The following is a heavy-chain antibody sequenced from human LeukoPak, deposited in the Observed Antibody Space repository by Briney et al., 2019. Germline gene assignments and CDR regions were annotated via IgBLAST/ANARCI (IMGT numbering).Heavy chain of an antibody. CDR1: GGSFSGYH. CDR3: ARGRGAARFVTIEFDY. D-gene: IGHD6-6*01. CDR2: INLRGST. J-gene: IGHJ4*02. V-gene: IGHV4-34*01. Sequence: PSETLSLTCAVYGGSFSGYHWSWIRQPPGKGLEWIGEINLRGSTNYNPSLKSRVTMSVDTSKNQFSLKLSSVTAADTAVYYCARGRGAARFVTIEFDYWGQGALVTVSS.